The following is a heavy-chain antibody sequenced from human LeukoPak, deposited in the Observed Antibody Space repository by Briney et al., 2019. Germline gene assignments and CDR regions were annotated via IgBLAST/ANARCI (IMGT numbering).Heavy chain of an antibody. J-gene: IGHJ5*02. D-gene: IGHD5-24*01. CDR2: IIPILGIA. CDR1: GGTFSSYA. Sequence: ASVKVSCKASGGTFSSYAISWVRQAPGQGLEWMGRIIPILGIANYAQKFEGRVTITADKSTSTAYMELSSLRSEDTAVYYCARKRERIVEGKWFDPWGQGTLVTVSS. CDR3: ARKRERIVEGKWFDP. V-gene: IGHV1-69*04.